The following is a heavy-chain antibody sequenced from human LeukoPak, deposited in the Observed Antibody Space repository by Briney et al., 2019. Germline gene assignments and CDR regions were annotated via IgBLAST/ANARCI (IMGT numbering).Heavy chain of an antibody. CDR2: IYYSGST. CDR3: ARDGYNYGIDY. CDR1: GGSISRYY. D-gene: IGHD5-24*01. J-gene: IGHJ4*02. V-gene: IGHV4-59*01. Sequence: WETLSLTCTVSGGSISRYYWSWIRQPPGKGLEWIGYIYYSGSTNYNPSLKSRVTISVDTSKNEFSLKLSSVTAADTAVYYCARDGYNYGIDYWGQGTLVTVSS.